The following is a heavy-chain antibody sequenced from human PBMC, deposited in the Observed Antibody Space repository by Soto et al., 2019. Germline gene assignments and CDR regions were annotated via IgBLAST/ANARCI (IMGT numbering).Heavy chain of an antibody. D-gene: IGHD5-18*01. CDR2: ISSSSSTI. Sequence: GGSLRLSCAASGFTFSSYSMNWVRQAPGKGLEWVSYISSSSSTIYYADSVKGRFTISRDNAKNSLYLQMNSLRAEDTAVYYCARDSGYTYGPLDYWGKGTLVPVSS. CDR3: ARDSGYTYGPLDY. V-gene: IGHV3-48*01. CDR1: GFTFSSYS. J-gene: IGHJ4*02.